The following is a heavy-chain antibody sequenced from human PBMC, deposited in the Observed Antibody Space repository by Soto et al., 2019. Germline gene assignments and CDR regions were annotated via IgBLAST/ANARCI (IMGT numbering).Heavy chain of an antibody. CDR3: ARELDGSGSNY. V-gene: IGHV1-18*04. D-gene: IGHD3-10*01. J-gene: IGHJ4*02. Sequence: GASVKVSCKASGYTFTGYYMHWVRQAPGQGLEWMGWISAYNGNTNYAQKLQGRVTMTTDTSTSTAYMELRSLRSDDTAVYYCARELDGSGSNYWGQGTLVTVSS. CDR1: GYTFTGYY. CDR2: ISAYNGNT.